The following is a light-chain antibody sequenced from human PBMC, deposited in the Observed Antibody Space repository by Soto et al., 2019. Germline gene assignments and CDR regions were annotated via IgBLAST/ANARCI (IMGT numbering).Light chain of an antibody. CDR2: EAS. CDR1: QTISSW. CDR3: QHYNSYSEA. Sequence: PSPLSGSVGDRVTINCRASQTISSWLAWYQQKPGKAPKLLIYEASTLKSGVPSRCSGSGSGTEFTLTISSLQPDDFATYYCQHYNSYSEAFGQGTRLEI. V-gene: IGKV1-5*03. J-gene: IGKJ5*01.